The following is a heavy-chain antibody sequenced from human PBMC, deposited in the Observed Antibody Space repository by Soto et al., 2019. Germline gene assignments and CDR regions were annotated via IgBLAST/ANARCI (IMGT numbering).Heavy chain of an antibody. CDR1: GYTFTSYY. CDR2: INPSGGST. Sequence: RASVKVSCKASGYTFTSYYMHWVRQAPGQGLEWMGIINPSGGSTSYAQKFQGRVTMTRDTSTSTVYMELSSLRSEDTAVYYCVVPKPLPPYDILTGLSSYYFDYWGQGTLVTVSS. J-gene: IGHJ4*02. V-gene: IGHV1-46*01. CDR3: VVPKPLPPYDILTGLSSYYFDY. D-gene: IGHD3-9*01.